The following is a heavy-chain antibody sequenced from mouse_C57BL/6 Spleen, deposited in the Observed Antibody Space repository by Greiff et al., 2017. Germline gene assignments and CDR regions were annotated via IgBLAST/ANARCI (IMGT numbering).Heavy chain of an antibody. CDR1: GYSITSGYY. CDR2: ISYDGSN. J-gene: IGHJ3*01. Sequence: ESGPGLVKPSQSLSLTCPVTGYSITSGYYWNWIRQFPGNKLEWMGYISYDGSNNYNPSLKNRISITRDTSKNQFFLKLNSVTTEDTATYYCARFYGNLAWFAYWGQGTLVTVSA. CDR3: ARFYGNLAWFAY. V-gene: IGHV3-6*01. D-gene: IGHD2-1*01.